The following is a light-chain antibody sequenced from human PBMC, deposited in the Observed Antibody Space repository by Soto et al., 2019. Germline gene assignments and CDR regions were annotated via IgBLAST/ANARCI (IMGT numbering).Light chain of an antibody. CDR3: QHYNDYSWT. V-gene: IGKV1-5*03. CDR1: QSISVW. Sequence: DMHMTQSPSTLSASVGDRVTITCRASQSISVWLAWYQQEPGKAPNLLIYKTSSLETGVPSRFSGSGSGREFTLTISSLQPDDFATYYCQHYNDYSWTFGQGTKVEIK. CDR2: KTS. J-gene: IGKJ1*01.